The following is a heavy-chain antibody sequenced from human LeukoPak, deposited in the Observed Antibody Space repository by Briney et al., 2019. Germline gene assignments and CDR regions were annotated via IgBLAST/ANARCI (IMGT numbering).Heavy chain of an antibody. J-gene: IGHJ4*02. CDR3: ARAYYYDSSGYYYY. Sequence: SETLSLTCAVYGGSFSGYYWSWIRQPPGKGLEWIGEINHSGSTNYNPSLKSRVTISVDTSKNQFSLKLNSVTAADTAVYYCARAYYYDSSGYYYYWGQGTLVTVSS. V-gene: IGHV4-34*01. CDR1: GGSFSGYY. CDR2: INHSGST. D-gene: IGHD3-22*01.